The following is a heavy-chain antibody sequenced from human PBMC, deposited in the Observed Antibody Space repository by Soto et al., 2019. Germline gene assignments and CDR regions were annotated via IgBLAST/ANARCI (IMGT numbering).Heavy chain of an antibody. CDR3: ARDLGATTRYFDY. CDR2: IYYSGST. Sequence: QVQLQESGPGLVKPSETLSLTCTVSGGSISSYYWSWIRQPPGKGLEWIGYIYYSGSTNYNPSLKSRVTISVDTSKNPFSLKLSSVTAADTAVYYCARDLGATTRYFDYWGQGTLVTVSS. CDR1: GGSISSYY. V-gene: IGHV4-59*01. D-gene: IGHD1-26*01. J-gene: IGHJ4*02.